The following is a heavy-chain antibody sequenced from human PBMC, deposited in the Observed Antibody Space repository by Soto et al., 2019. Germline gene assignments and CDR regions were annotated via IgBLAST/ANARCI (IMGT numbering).Heavy chain of an antibody. V-gene: IGHV4-4*02. Sequence: SETLSLTCAVSGGSISSSNWWSWVRQPPGKGLEWVGEIYHSGSTNYNPSLKSRVTISVDKSKNQFSLKLSSVTAADTAVYYCARKVIVVIPGSGDWFDPWGQGTLVTVSS. D-gene: IGHD3-22*01. CDR1: GGSISSSNW. J-gene: IGHJ5*02. CDR3: ARKVIVVIPGSGDWFDP. CDR2: IYHSGST.